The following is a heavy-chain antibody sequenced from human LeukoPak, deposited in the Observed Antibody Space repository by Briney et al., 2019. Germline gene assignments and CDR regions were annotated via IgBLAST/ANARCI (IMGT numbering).Heavy chain of an antibody. V-gene: IGHV4-61*02. CDR2: IYTSGST. J-gene: IGHJ4*02. CDR1: GGSISSGSYY. D-gene: IGHD1-26*01. Sequence: SQTLSLTCTVSGGSISSGSYYWSWIRQPAGKGLEWIGRIYTSGSTNYNPSLKSRVTISVDTSKNQFSLKLSSVTAADTAVYYCAREGNSGSSGASDYWGQGTLVTVSS. CDR3: AREGNSGSSGASDY.